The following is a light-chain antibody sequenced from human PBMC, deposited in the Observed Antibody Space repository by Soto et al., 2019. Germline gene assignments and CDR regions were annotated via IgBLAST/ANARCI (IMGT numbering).Light chain of an antibody. CDR1: SSDIGSFTF. CDR3: SSYTSSSTHV. Sequence: QSALTQPASVSGSPGQSITISCTGTSSDIGSFTFVSWYQQHPGKVPKLMIFDVNRRPSGVSDRFSGSKSGNTASLTISGLQAEDEGEYYCSSYTSSSTHVFGSGTKLTVL. J-gene: IGLJ1*01. CDR2: DVN. V-gene: IGLV2-14*03.